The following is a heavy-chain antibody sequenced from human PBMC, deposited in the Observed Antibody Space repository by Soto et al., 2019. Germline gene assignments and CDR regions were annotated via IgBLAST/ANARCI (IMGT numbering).Heavy chain of an antibody. CDR1: GFTFSSYA. CDR3: AKGPRYCSGGSCFGGYFDY. Sequence: GGSLRLSCAASGFTFSSYAMSWVRQAPGKGLEWVSAISGSGGSTYYADSVKGRFTISRDNSKNTLYLQMNSLRAEDTAVYYCAKGPRYCSGGSCFGGYFDYWGQGTLVTVSS. J-gene: IGHJ4*02. CDR2: ISGSGGST. D-gene: IGHD2-15*01. V-gene: IGHV3-23*01.